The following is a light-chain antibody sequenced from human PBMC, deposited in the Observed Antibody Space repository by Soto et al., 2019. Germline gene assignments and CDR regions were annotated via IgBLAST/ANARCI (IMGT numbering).Light chain of an antibody. CDR3: CSHACIYISASAL. V-gene: IGLV2-11*01. Sequence: QSALNQPRSVSGSPGQSVTMSCTGTSSDVGGSNYVSWYQQHPGKAPKLVIYDVNKRPSGVPDRFSGSKSGNTASLTISGLQAEDEADDYYCSHACIYISASALFGGGTKLTVL. CDR1: SSDVGGSNY. CDR2: DVN. J-gene: IGLJ2*01.